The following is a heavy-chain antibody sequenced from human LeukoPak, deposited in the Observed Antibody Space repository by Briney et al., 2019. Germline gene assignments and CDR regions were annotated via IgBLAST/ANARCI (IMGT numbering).Heavy chain of an antibody. CDR2: IYYSGST. CDR1: GGSISSGGYY. V-gene: IGHV4-31*03. D-gene: IGHD3-16*02. J-gene: IGHJ4*02. CDR3: ARGRAQYYDYVWGSYRYYYFDY. Sequence: PSETLSLTCTVSGGSISSGGYYWSWIRQHPGKGLEWIGYIYYSGSTYYNPSLKSRVTISVDTSKNQFSLKLSSVTAADTAVYYCARGRAQYYDYVWGSYRYYYFDYWGQGTLVTVSS.